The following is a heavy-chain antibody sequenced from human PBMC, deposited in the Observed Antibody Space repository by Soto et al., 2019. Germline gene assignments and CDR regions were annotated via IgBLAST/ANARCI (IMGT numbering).Heavy chain of an antibody. CDR2: ISAYSGNT. CDR1: GYTFTTKG. Sequence: QVQLVQSGAEVKKPGSSVKVSCKASGYTFTTKGFRWVRQAPGQGLEWMGWISAYSGNTNYAQNLQGRVTITTDTSTDTAYMELKSLRSDDTAMYYCARTYSNNWNAAYFDYRGQGTLVIVSS. CDR3: ARTYSNNWNAAYFDY. V-gene: IGHV1-18*01. D-gene: IGHD1-1*01. J-gene: IGHJ4*02.